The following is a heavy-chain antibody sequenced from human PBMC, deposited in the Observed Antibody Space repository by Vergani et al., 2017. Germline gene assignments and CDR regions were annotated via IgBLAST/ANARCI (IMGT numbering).Heavy chain of an antibody. CDR3: ASGKYYSDSTSHFRGRYFDV. D-gene: IGHD3-16*01. J-gene: IGHJ2*01. CDR1: GDSIISRSYY. V-gene: IGHV4-39*01. CDR2: IYNSGNG. Sequence: QMQLQESGPGLVKASETLSLTCTVSGDSIISRSYYWGWIRQPPGKWLEWIGRIYNSGNGDSSSSLKSRVTISADTSKNQFSLRLTSVTAAATAVYYCASGKYYSDSTSHFRGRYFDVWGRGALVTVPS.